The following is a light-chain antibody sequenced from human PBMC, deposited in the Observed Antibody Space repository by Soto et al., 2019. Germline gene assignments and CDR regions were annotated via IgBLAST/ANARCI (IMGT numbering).Light chain of an antibody. CDR1: SSDVGGYNH. V-gene: IGLV2-8*01. CDR2: EVT. CDR3: SSDAGTNNYVV. J-gene: IGLJ2*01. Sequence: QSALTQPPSASGSPGQSVTISCTGTSSDVGGYNHVSWYQQHPGKVPKLIIYEVTKRPSGVTDRFSGDKSSNTASLHVSGLQTEDEADYYCSSDAGTNNYVVFGGGTKLTVL.